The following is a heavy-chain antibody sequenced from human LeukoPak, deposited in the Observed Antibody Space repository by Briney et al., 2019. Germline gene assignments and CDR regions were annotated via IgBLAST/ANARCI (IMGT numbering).Heavy chain of an antibody. J-gene: IGHJ5*02. CDR2: ISGSGGST. Sequence: PGGSLRLSCAASGFTFSSYAMSWVRQAPGKGLEWVSAISGSGGSTYYADSVKGRFTISRDNSKNTLYLQMNSLRAEDTAVYYCAKSQTLAGTPGLVRGWFDTWGQGTLVTVSS. D-gene: IGHD2-15*01. CDR3: AKSQTLAGTPGLVRGWFDT. CDR1: GFTFSSYA. V-gene: IGHV3-23*01.